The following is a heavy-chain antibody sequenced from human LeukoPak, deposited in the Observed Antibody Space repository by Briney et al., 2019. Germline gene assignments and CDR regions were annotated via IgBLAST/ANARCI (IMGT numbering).Heavy chain of an antibody. CDR2: IYYSGST. J-gene: IGHJ3*02. Sequence: SETLSLTCTVSGCSISSSSYYWGWIRQPPGKGLEWIGSIYYSGSTYYNPSLKSRITISVDTSKNQFSLKLSSVTAADTAVYYCARSNYVWGSYRPRQSDAFDIWGQGTMVTVSS. D-gene: IGHD3-16*02. CDR3: ARSNYVWGSYRPRQSDAFDI. CDR1: GCSISSSSYY. V-gene: IGHV4-39*01.